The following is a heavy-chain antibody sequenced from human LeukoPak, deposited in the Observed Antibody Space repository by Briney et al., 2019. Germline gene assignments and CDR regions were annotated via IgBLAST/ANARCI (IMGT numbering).Heavy chain of an antibody. D-gene: IGHD3-10*01. CDR2: IYYSDNT. J-gene: IGHJ4*02. V-gene: IGHV4-59*01. CDR3: ARGVNYDSGSYYDY. CDR1: GGSINSYF. Sequence: WETLTLTCTVSGGSINSYFWSWIRQPPGKGLEWIGYIYYSDNTNYNPSLKSRGTISVETSKNQFSLKLTSVTAADTAVYYCARGVNYDSGSYYDYGGQETLATVSS.